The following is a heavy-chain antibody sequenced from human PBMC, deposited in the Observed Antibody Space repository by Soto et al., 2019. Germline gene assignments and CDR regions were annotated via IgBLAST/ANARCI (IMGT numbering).Heavy chain of an antibody. Sequence: GGSLRLSCAASGFTFSSYWMHWVRQAPGKGLVWVSRINSDGSSTSYADSVKGRFTISRDNAKNTLYLQMNSLRAEDTAVYYCAREGDIVATILYYYYGMDVWGQGTTVTVS. CDR2: INSDGSST. J-gene: IGHJ6*02. D-gene: IGHD5-12*01. V-gene: IGHV3-74*01. CDR1: GFTFSSYW. CDR3: AREGDIVATILYYYYGMDV.